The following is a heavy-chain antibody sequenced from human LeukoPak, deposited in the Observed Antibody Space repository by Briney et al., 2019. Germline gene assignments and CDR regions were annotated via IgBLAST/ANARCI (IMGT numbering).Heavy chain of an antibody. D-gene: IGHD2-2*01. CDR3: AKPIDCSSTICTGPMDV. V-gene: IGHV4-34*08. CDR1: GFTVSSNY. Sequence: PGGSLRLSCAASGFTVSSNYMSWVRQAPGKGPEWIGEIDHIGRTKYNPSLKSRLTISIDTSKNQFSLRLGSLTAADTAVYYCAKPIDCSSTICTGPMDVWGKGTTVIVSA. CDR2: IDHIGRT. J-gene: IGHJ6*04.